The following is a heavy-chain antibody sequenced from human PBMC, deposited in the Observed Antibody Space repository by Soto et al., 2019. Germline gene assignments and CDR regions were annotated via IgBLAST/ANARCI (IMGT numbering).Heavy chain of an antibody. V-gene: IGHV1-3*05. CDR3: ARGSGYYYWDDY. J-gene: IGHJ4*02. CDR2: INAGNGNT. D-gene: IGHD3-22*01. Sequence: QVQLVQSGAEEKKPGASVKVSCKASGYTFTSYAMHWVRQAPGQRREWMGWINAGNGNTKYSQKFQGRVTITRDTSASTADIELSSLRSEDTAVYYCARGSGYYYWDDYWGQGTLVTVSS. CDR1: GYTFTSYA.